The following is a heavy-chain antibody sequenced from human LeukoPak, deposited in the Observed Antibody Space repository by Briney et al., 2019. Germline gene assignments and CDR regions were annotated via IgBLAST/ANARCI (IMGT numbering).Heavy chain of an antibody. CDR3: ARLKVGGGHIVVVTAKKGRYYFDY. CDR2: INHSGST. D-gene: IGHD2-21*02. Sequence: SETLSLTCTVSGGSISSSSYYWGWIRQPPGKGLEWIGEINHSGSTNYNPSLKSRVTISVDTSKNQFSLKLSSVTAADTAVYYCARLKVGGGHIVVVTAKKGRYYFDYWGQGTLVTVSS. V-gene: IGHV4-39*07. J-gene: IGHJ4*02. CDR1: GGSISSSSYY.